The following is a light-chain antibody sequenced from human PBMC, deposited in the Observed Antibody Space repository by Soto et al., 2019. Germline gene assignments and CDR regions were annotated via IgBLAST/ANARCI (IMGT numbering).Light chain of an antibody. V-gene: IGLV2-14*01. CDR2: DVS. CDR1: SSDVGGYNY. Sequence: QSVLTQPASVSGSPGQSITISCTGTSSDVGGYNYVSCYQQHPGKAPKLMIYDVSNRPSGVSNRFSGSKSGNTASLTISGIQAEDESDYYCSSYTSSSTWVFGGGTKLTVL. J-gene: IGLJ3*02. CDR3: SSYTSSSTWV.